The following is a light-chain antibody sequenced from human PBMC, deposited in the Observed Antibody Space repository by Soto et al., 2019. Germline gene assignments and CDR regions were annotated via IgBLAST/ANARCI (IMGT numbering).Light chain of an antibody. Sequence: DIQMTQSPSTLSASVGDRVTITCRASQSISSWLAWYQQKPGKAPKLLIYKAPSLESGVPSRFIGSGSGTEFTLTISSLQPDDFATYYCQQYNSYWTFGQGTKVEIK. CDR2: KAP. CDR3: QQYNSYWT. CDR1: QSISSW. V-gene: IGKV1-5*03. J-gene: IGKJ1*01.